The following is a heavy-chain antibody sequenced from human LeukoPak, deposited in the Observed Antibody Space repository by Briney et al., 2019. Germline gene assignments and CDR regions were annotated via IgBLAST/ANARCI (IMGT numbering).Heavy chain of an antibody. CDR1: GDSVSSNSAA. Sequence: SQTLSLTCAISGDSVSSNSAAWNWIRQSPLRGLEWLGRTYYRSKWYNDYAVSVKSRITINPDTSKNQFSLQLNSVTPEDTAVYYCARALELREVEDYYYYMDVWGKGTTVTVSS. D-gene: IGHD1-7*01. CDR2: TYYRSKWYN. V-gene: IGHV6-1*01. CDR3: ARALELREVEDYYYYMDV. J-gene: IGHJ6*03.